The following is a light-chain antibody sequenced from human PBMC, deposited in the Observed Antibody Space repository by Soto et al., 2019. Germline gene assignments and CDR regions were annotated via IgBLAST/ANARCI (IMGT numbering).Light chain of an antibody. CDR1: QTIFNW. V-gene: IGKV1-5*01. CDR2: DAS. CDR3: QQYNSYS. Sequence: DIQMTQSPSTLSASVGDRVTITCRASQTIFNWLAWYQRKPGRAPNLLIYDASSLQSGVPSTFSGSGSGTEFTLTISSLQPGDFATYYCQQYNSYSFGQGTKVDTK. J-gene: IGKJ1*01.